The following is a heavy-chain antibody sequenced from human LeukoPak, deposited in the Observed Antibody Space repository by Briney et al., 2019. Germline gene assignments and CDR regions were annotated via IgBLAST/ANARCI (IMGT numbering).Heavy chain of an antibody. V-gene: IGHV4-59*01. CDR1: GFTFSSYA. D-gene: IGHD2-2*01. CDR2: IYYSGST. CDR3: ARDQLLSGHDY. J-gene: IGHJ4*02. Sequence: PGGSLRLSCAASGFTFSSYAMSWVRQAPGKGLEWIGYIYYSGSTNYNPSLKSRVTISVDTSKNQFSLKLSSVTAADTAVYYCARDQLLSGHDYWGQGTLVTVSS.